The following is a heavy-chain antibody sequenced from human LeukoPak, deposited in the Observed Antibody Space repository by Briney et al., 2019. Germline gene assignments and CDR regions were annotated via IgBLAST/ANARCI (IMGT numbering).Heavy chain of an antibody. V-gene: IGHV3-21*01. CDR1: GFTFSSYS. Sequence: GGSLRLSCAASGFTFSSYSMNWVRQAPGKGLEWVSSISSSSSYIYYADSVKGRFTISRDNSKNTLYLQMNSLRAEDTAVYYCAKDRGGEGVYYGSGVIDYWGQGTLVTVSS. CDR3: AKDRGGEGVYYGSGVIDY. J-gene: IGHJ4*02. D-gene: IGHD3-10*01. CDR2: ISSSSSYI.